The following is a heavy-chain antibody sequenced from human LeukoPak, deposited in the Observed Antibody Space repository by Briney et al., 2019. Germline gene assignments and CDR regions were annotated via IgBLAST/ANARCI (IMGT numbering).Heavy chain of an antibody. CDR1: GYTFTSYY. D-gene: IGHD6-19*01. CDR2: INPSGGSA. CDR3: ARGYTSGWYL. V-gene: IGHV1-46*01. Sequence: ASVKVSCKASGYTFTSYYIHWVRQAPGQGLEWMGIINPSGGSARSAQKFQGNVTMTSDTSTNTVYMELSSLISEDTAVYYCARGYTSGWYLWGQGTLATVSS. J-gene: IGHJ5*02.